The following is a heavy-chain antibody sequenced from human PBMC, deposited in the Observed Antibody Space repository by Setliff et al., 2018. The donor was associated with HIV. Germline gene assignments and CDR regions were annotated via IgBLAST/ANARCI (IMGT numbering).Heavy chain of an antibody. CDR2: IRTKTYGATT. J-gene: IGHJ1*01. D-gene: IGHD3-10*01. V-gene: IGHV3-49*04. CDR1: GFTFDDYA. CDR3: ATSDGSGFFAY. Sequence: GGSLRLSCTTSGFTFDDYAMSWVRQAPGKGLEWVGFIRTKTYGATTEYAASVRGRFIISRDNAKKSVFLDMTSLRDEDTAVYYCATSDGSGFFAYWGQGTLVTVSS.